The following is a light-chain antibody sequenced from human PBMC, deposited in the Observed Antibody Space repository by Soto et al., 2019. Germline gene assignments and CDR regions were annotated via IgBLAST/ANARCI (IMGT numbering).Light chain of an antibody. CDR1: QGITNY. CDR2: GAS. CDR3: QKYHSAPFT. J-gene: IGKJ3*01. Sequence: DIQMTQSPSSLSASVGDRVTITCRASQGITNYLAWYQQKPGKVPKLLIYGASTLQSGVPSRFSGSGSGTDFTLTISILQPEDVATYYCQKYHSAPFTFGPGTNVDVK. V-gene: IGKV1-27*01.